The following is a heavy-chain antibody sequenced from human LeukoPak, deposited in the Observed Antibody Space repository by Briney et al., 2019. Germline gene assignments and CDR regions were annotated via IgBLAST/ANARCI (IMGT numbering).Heavy chain of an antibody. J-gene: IGHJ6*03. D-gene: IGHD6-13*01. V-gene: IGHV4-38-2*02. CDR2: IYHSGST. CDR1: GYSISSGYY. Sequence: PSETLSLTCTVSGYSISSGYYWGWIRQPPGKVLEWIGSIYHSGSTYYNASLKSRVTISVDTSKNQFSLKLSSVTAADTAVYYCARGRTGYSSNWYFYYYYYMDVWGKGTTVTVSS. CDR3: ARGRTGYSSNWYFYYYYYMDV.